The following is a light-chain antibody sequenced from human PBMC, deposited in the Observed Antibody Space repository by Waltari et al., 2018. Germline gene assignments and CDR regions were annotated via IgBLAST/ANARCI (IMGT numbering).Light chain of an antibody. V-gene: IGKV1-5*03. Sequence: DIQMTQSPSTLSASVGDRVIITCRTSQSVRTWLAWYQQKPGKAPKLMVYDISTLRSGVPSRLSGSGSGTEFTLTISSLQPDDFATYYCQQYSSNPLTFGGGTKVDVK. CDR3: QQYSSNPLT. CDR2: DIS. CDR1: QSVRTW. J-gene: IGKJ4*01.